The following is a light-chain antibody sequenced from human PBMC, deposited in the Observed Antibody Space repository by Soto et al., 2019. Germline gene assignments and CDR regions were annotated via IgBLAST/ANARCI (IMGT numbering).Light chain of an antibody. CDR3: QQRSNWPPLT. J-gene: IGKJ4*01. CDR1: QSVSTY. Sequence: EIVLTQSPATLSLSPGERATLSCRASQSVSTYLAWYQQKPAQAPRLLIYDASNRATGIPARFSGSGSGTYFTLTTSSLEPEDFAVYYCQQRSNWPPLTFGGGTKVEIK. V-gene: IGKV3-11*01. CDR2: DAS.